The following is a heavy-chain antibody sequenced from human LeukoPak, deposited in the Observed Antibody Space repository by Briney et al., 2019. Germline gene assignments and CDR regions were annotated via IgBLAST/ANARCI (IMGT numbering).Heavy chain of an antibody. CDR3: ARAITMVRGVHRDY. V-gene: IGHV3-21*01. Sequence: GGSLRLSCAASGFTFSSYSMNWVRQAPGKGLEWVSSISSSSSYIYYADSVKGRFTISRDNAKNSLYLQMNSLRAEDTAVYYCARAITMVRGVHRDYWGQGTLVTVSS. D-gene: IGHD3-10*01. CDR2: ISSSSSYI. J-gene: IGHJ4*02. CDR1: GFTFSSYS.